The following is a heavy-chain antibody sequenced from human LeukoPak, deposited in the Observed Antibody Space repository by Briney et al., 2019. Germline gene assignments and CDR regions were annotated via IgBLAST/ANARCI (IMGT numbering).Heavy chain of an antibody. CDR3: ASVGSTGDWFDP. CDR2: IYYSGST. J-gene: IGHJ5*02. Sequence: PSETLSLTCTVSGGSISSSSYYWGWIRQPPGKGLEWIGSIYYSGSTYYNPSLKSRVTMSVDTSKNQFSLKLSSVTAADTAVYYCASVGSTGDWFDPWGQGTLVTVSS. D-gene: IGHD6-13*01. CDR1: GGSISSSSYY. V-gene: IGHV4-39*07.